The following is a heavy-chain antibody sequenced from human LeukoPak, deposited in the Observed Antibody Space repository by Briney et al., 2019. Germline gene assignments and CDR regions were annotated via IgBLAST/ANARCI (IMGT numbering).Heavy chain of an antibody. CDR2: VYFRGST. CDR3: ARHVRASGSGSYAFDI. V-gene: IGHV4-39*01. J-gene: IGHJ3*02. D-gene: IGHD3-10*01. Sequence: PSETLSLTCTVPGGSISSSSYYWGWIRQPPGKGLEWIGNVYFRGSTYYNPSLKSRVTISVDTSKNQFSLKLNSVTAADTAVYYCARHVRASGSGSYAFDIWGQGTIVTVSS. CDR1: GGSISSSSYY.